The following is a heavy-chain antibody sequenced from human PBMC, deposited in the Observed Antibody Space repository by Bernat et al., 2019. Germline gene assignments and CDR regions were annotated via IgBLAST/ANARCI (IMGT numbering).Heavy chain of an antibody. D-gene: IGHD2-8*02. J-gene: IGHJ4*02. CDR3: AGWCGSFNS. Sequence: EELLVGSGGGLVQPGGSLRLSCVASGFTFSRCWMNWVRQAPGKGLEWVANIDPDGKAKSYVDSGRGRFTVSRDNAQQSLFLQMNNLRVDDTAVIYCAGWCGSFNSWGQGALVTVSS. V-gene: IGHV3-7*03. CDR1: GFTFSRCW. CDR2: IDPDGKAK.